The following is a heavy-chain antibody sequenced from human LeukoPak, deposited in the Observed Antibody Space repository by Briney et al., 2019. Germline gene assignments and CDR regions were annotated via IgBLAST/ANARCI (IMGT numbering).Heavy chain of an antibody. J-gene: IGHJ4*02. CDR2: IYWDDDK. Sequence: SGPTLVNPTQTLTLTCTFSGFSLGTSGVGVGWIREPPGKALEWLALIYWDDDKRYSPSLKSRLTITKDTSKNQVVLIMTNMDPVDTSTYYCAHRLLYSSGWNFDYWGQGTLVTVSS. CDR1: GFSLGTSGVG. V-gene: IGHV2-5*02. CDR3: AHRLLYSSGWNFDY. D-gene: IGHD6-19*01.